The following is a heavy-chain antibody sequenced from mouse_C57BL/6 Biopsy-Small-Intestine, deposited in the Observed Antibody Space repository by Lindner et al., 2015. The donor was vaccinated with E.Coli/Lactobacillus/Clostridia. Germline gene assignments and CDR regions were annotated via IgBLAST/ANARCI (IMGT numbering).Heavy chain of an antibody. J-gene: IGHJ4*01. CDR1: GYTFTSYV. V-gene: IGHV1-14*01. CDR2: INPYNDGT. D-gene: IGHD2-3*01. Sequence: VQLQESGPELVKPGASVKMSCKASGYTFTSYVMHWVKQKPGQGLEWIGYINPYNDGTKYNEKFKGKATLTSDKSSSTAYMGLSSLTSEDSAVYYCARGGWLLPYYAMDYWGQGTSVTVSS. CDR3: ARGGWLLPYYAMDY.